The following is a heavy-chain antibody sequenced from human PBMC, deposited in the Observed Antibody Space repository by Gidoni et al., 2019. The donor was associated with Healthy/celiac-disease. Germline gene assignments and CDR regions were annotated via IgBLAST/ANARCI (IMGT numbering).Heavy chain of an antibody. J-gene: IGHJ5*02. D-gene: IGHD1-7*01. CDR1: GGSFSGYY. CDR3: AREVVLELRWFDP. CDR2: INHSGST. Sequence: QVQLQQWGAGLLKPSETLSLTCAVYGGSFSGYYWSWIRQPPGKGLEWIGEINHSGSTNYNPSLKSRVTISVDTSKHQFSLKLSSVTAADTAVYYCAREVVLELRWFDPWGQGTLVTVSS. V-gene: IGHV4-34*01.